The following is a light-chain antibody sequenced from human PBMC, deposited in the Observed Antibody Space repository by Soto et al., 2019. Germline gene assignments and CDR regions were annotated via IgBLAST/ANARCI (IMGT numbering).Light chain of an antibody. Sequence: IVLTQSPATLSLSPGERATLSCRGSQSVSSYLAWYQQKPGQAPRLLIYDASKRATGIPARFSGSGSGTDFTLTISGLEPEDFAVYYCQQRSDWPPLFTFGPGTKVDIK. J-gene: IGKJ3*01. CDR3: QQRSDWPPLFT. V-gene: IGKV3-11*01. CDR2: DAS. CDR1: QSVSSY.